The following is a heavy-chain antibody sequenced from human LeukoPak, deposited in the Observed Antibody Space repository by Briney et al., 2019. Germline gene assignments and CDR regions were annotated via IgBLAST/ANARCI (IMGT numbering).Heavy chain of an antibody. CDR1: GGTFSSYA. J-gene: IGHJ6*02. Sequence: ASVKVSCKASGGTFSSYAISWVRQAPGQGLEWMGGIIPIFGTANYAQKFQGRVTITADESTSTAYMELSSLRSEDTAVYYCARAGIVVVPAARGQYYYYGMDVWGQGTLVTVSS. CDR2: IIPIFGTA. CDR3: ARAGIVVVPAARGQYYYYGMDV. D-gene: IGHD2-2*01. V-gene: IGHV1-69*13.